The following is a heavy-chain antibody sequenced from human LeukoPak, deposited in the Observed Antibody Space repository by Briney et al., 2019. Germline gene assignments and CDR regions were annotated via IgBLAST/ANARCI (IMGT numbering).Heavy chain of an antibody. Sequence: ASVKVSCKVSGYTLTELSMHWLRQAPGKGLEWMGGFDPEDGETIYAQKFQGRVTMTEDASTDTAYIELSSLRSEDTAVYYCATDGAFHQDYYYMDVWGKGTTVTVSS. V-gene: IGHV1-24*01. D-gene: IGHD3-16*01. J-gene: IGHJ6*03. CDR2: FDPEDGET. CDR3: ATDGAFHQDYYYMDV. CDR1: GYTLTELS.